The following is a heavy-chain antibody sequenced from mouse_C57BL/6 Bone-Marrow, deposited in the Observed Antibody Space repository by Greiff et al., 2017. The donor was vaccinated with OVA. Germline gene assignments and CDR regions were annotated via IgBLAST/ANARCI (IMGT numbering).Heavy chain of an antibody. J-gene: IGHJ3*01. CDR3: ASAVFAY. CDR1: GYTFTSYW. Sequence: QVQLQQPGAELVKPGASVKLSCKASGYTFTSYWMQWVKQRPGQGLEWIGEIDPSDSYTNYNQKFKGKATLTVDTSSSTAYMQLSSLTSEDSAVYYCASAVFAYEDQGTLVTVTA. CDR2: IDPSDSYT. V-gene: IGHV1-50*01.